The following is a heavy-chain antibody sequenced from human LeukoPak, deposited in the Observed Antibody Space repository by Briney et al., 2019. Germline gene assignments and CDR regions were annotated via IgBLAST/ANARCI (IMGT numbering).Heavy chain of an antibody. Sequence: GGSLRLSCAASGFTVSSNYMSWVRQAPGKGLEWVSVIYSGGSTYYADSVKGRFTISRDNSKNTLYLQMNSLRAEDTAVYYCARQASGYSSGADAFDIWGQGTMVTVSS. D-gene: IGHD6-19*01. J-gene: IGHJ3*02. CDR1: GFTVSSNY. CDR3: ARQASGYSSGADAFDI. CDR2: IYSGGST. V-gene: IGHV3-66*04.